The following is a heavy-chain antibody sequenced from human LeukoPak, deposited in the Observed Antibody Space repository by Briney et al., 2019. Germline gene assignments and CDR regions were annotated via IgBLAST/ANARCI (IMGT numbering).Heavy chain of an antibody. CDR3: GRRRGRGGGVHDY. CDR2: IYYSGST. V-gene: IGHV4-39*01. D-gene: IGHD3-16*01. Sequence: SETLSLTCTVSGGSISSSSYYWGWIRQPPGKGLEWIGSIYYSGSTYYNPSLKSRVTISVDTSKNQFSLKLSSVTAADTAVYYCGRRRGRGGGVHDYGGRETVAPVSS. CDR1: GGSISSSSYY. J-gene: IGHJ4*02.